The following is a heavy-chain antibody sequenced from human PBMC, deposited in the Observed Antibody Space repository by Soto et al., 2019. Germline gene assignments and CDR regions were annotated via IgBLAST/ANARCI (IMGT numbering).Heavy chain of an antibody. D-gene: IGHD6-25*01. J-gene: IGHJ6*02. CDR2: IIPIFGTA. CDR1: GGTFSSYA. Sequence: QVQLVQSGAEVKKPGSSVKVSCKASGGTFSSYAISWVRQAPGQGLEWMGGIIPIFGTANYAQKFQGRVTISEDESTSTAYMELSSLRSEDTAVYDCASMRYSSVSYYYGRDGWGQGTTVTVSS. CDR3: ASMRYSSVSYYYGRDG. V-gene: IGHV1-69*01.